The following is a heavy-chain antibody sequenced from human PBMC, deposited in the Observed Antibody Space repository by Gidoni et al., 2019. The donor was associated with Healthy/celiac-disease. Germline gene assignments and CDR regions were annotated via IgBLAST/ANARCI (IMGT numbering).Heavy chain of an antibody. Sequence: QVQLVESGGGVVQPGRSLRLSCAASGFTFSSYGMHWVRQAPGKGLGWVAVISYDGSNKYYADSVKGRFTISRDNSKNTLYLQMNSLRAEDTAVYYCAKNHLLERRGAWAIDYWGQGTLVTVSS. D-gene: IGHD1-1*01. V-gene: IGHV3-30*18. CDR3: AKNHLLERRGAWAIDY. J-gene: IGHJ4*02. CDR1: GFTFSSYG. CDR2: ISYDGSNK.